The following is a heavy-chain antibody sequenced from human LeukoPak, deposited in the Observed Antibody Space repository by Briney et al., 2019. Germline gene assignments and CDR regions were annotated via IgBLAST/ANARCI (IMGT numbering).Heavy chain of an antibody. V-gene: IGHV1-2*06. CDR2: INPNSGGT. J-gene: IGHJ4*02. Sequence: ASVKVSXKASGYTFTGYYMHWVRQAPGQGLEWMGRINPNSGGTNYAQKFQGRVTMTRDTSISTAYMELSRLRSDDTAVYYCASGYCSGGSCSYYFDYWGPGTLVTVSS. D-gene: IGHD2-15*01. CDR3: ASGYCSGGSCSYYFDY. CDR1: GYTFTGYY.